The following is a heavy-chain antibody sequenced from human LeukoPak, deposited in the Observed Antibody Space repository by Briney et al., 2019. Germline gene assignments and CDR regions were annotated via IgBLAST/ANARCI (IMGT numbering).Heavy chain of an antibody. CDR2: MNSDGSSR. Sequence: PGGSLRLSCAASGFTFSSYSMNWVRQAPGKGLVWVSRMNSDGSSRSYGDSVKGRFTISRDNAKNTLYLQMNSLRAEDTPVYYCARDWGTSHYTSGSYSQAVDYGMDVWGQGTTVTVSS. D-gene: IGHD3-10*01. J-gene: IGHJ6*02. CDR3: ARDWGTSHYTSGSYSQAVDYGMDV. CDR1: GFTFSSYS. V-gene: IGHV3-74*01.